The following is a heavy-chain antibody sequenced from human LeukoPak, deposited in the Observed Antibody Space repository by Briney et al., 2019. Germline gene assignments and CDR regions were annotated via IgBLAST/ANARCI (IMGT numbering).Heavy chain of an antibody. Sequence: GGSLRLSCAASGFNFNDYYMSWIRQAPGKGLEWLSFISSRGDSLYYADSVRGRFTISRDNANNSLFLQMNSLRAEDTAVYYCAREVVIVPDYFYYGLDVWGQGTTVSVSS. V-gene: IGHV3-11*01. CDR3: AREVVIVPDYFYYGLDV. CDR2: ISSRGDSL. J-gene: IGHJ6*02. D-gene: IGHD2/OR15-2a*01. CDR1: GFNFNDYY.